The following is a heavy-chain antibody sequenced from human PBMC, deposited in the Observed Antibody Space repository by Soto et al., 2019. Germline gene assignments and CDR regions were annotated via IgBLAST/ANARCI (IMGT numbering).Heavy chain of an antibody. CDR2: IVVGSGNT. J-gene: IGHJ4*02. CDR3: ATEPRVSGYYTSESGY. CDR1: GFTFTSSA. V-gene: IGHV1-58*01. D-gene: IGHD3-3*01. Sequence: ASVKVSCKASGFTFTSSAVQWVRQARGQRLEWIGWIVVGSGNTNYAQKFQDRVTITRDMSTSTAYMELRSLRSDDTAVYYCATEPRVSGYYTSESGYWGQGTLVTVSS.